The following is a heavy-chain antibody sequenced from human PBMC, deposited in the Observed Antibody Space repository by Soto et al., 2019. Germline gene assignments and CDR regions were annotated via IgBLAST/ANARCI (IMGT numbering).Heavy chain of an antibody. Sequence: QPGGSLRLSCAASGFTFSSYGMHWVRQAPGKGLEWVAVIWYDGSNKYYADSVKGRFTISRDNSKNTLYLQMNSLRAEDTAVYYCARSGEPHDYGVLTYFDYWGQGTLVTVSS. CDR3: ARSGEPHDYGVLTYFDY. V-gene: IGHV3-33*01. CDR2: IWYDGSNK. D-gene: IGHD4-17*01. J-gene: IGHJ4*02. CDR1: GFTFSSYG.